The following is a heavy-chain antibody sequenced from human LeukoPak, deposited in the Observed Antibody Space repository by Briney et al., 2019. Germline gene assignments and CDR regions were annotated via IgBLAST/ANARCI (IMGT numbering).Heavy chain of an antibody. D-gene: IGHD2-2*01. CDR3: ADLVYCSSSSCYEPFNQT. J-gene: IGHJ4*02. V-gene: IGHV1-18*01. CDR2: ISAYNGNT. CDR1: GYTFTSYG. Sequence: GASVRVSCKASGYTFTSYGISWVRQAPGQGLEWMGWISAYNGNTNYAQKLQGRVTMTTDTSTSPAYMELSSLRSEDTAVYYCADLVYCSSSSCYEPFNQTWGQGTLVTVSP.